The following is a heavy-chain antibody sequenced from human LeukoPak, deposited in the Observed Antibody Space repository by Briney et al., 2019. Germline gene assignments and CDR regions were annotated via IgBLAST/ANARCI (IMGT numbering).Heavy chain of an antibody. CDR1: GYSFTSYW. CDR3: ARTVVPAARADYGMDV. CDR2: IYPGDSDT. Sequence: GESLKISCKGSGYSFTSYWIGWVRQMPGKGLEWMGTIYPGDSDTRYSPSFQGQVTISADKSISTAYLQWSSLKASDTAMYYCARTVVPAARADYGMDVWGQGTTVTVSS. D-gene: IGHD2-2*01. J-gene: IGHJ6*02. V-gene: IGHV5-51*01.